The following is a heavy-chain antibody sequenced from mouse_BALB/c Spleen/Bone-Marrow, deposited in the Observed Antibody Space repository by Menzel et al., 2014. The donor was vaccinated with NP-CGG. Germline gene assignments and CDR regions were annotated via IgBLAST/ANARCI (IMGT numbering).Heavy chain of an antibody. CDR1: GYTFTTYP. V-gene: IGHV1-47*01. Sequence: VKLMESGAELVKPGASVKMSCKAFGYTFTTYPIEWMKQNHGKSLEWIGNFHPYNDDTKYNEKFKGKAKLTVEKSSSSVYLELSRLTSDDPGVYYCTRGGGFAYWGQGTLVTVSA. J-gene: IGHJ3*01. CDR2: FHPYNDDT. CDR3: TRGGGFAY.